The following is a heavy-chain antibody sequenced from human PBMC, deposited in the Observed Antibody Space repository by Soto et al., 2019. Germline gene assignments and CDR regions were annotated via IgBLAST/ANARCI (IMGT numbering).Heavy chain of an antibody. CDR2: TNPIGST. V-gene: IGHV4-34*01. J-gene: IGHJ4*02. CDR1: GGSFSGFY. CDR3: ARALAAVQD. D-gene: IGHD6-13*01. Sequence: SETLSLTCAVYGGSFSGFYWSWIRQPPGRGLEWIGETNPIGSTNYNPSLKSRVTISVDTSKNQFSLKLSSVTAADTAVYYCARALAAVQDWGQGMLVTVSS.